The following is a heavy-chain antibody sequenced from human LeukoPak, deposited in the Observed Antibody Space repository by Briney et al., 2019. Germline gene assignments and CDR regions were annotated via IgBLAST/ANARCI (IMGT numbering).Heavy chain of an antibody. J-gene: IGHJ5*02. CDR3: ARDLGVYPMFDP. V-gene: IGHV4-59*01. D-gene: IGHD6-13*01. Sequence: SETLSLTCTVSGGSISSYYWSWIRQPPGKGLEWIGYIYYSGSTNYNPSLKSRVTISVDTSKNQFSLKLSSVTAADPAVYYCARDLGVYPMFDPWGQGTLVTVSS. CDR1: GGSISSYY. CDR2: IYYSGST.